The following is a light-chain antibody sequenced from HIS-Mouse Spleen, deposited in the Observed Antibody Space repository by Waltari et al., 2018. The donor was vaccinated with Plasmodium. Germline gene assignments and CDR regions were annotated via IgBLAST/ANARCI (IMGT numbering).Light chain of an antibody. V-gene: IGLV2-14*03. CDR3: SSYTSSSTPWV. J-gene: IGLJ3*02. CDR1: SRDAGGYNY. CDR2: DVS. Sequence: QSALTQPASVSGSPGQSITISCTGTSRDAGGYNYVSWYQQHPGKAPKLMIYDVSNRPSGVSNRFSGSKSGNTASLTISGLQAEDEADYYCSSYTSSSTPWVFGGGTKLTVL.